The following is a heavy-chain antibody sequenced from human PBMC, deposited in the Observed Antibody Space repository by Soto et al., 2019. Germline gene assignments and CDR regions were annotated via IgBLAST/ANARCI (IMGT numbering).Heavy chain of an antibody. D-gene: IGHD1-7*01. Sequence: SETLSLTCTVSGGSISSYYWSWIRQPPGKGLEWIGYIYYSGSTNYNPSLKSRVTISVDTSKNQFSLKLSSVTAADTAVYYCARVGATGTTYYYYYMDGWGKGTTVTVSS. CDR2: IYYSGST. V-gene: IGHV4-59*01. CDR3: ARVGATGTTYYYYYMDG. J-gene: IGHJ6*03. CDR1: GGSISSYY.